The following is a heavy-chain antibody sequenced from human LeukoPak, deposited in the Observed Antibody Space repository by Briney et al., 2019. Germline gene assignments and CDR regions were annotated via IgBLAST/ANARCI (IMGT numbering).Heavy chain of an antibody. CDR3: ARAFWSGYQRGYYFDY. J-gene: IGHJ4*02. V-gene: IGHV4-39*07. CDR2: IYYSGST. Sequence: SETLSLTCTVSGGSISSSSYYWGWIRQPPGKGLEWIGSIYYSGSTYYNPSLKSRVTISVDTSKNHFSLKLSSVTAADTAVYYCARAFWSGYQRGYYFDYWGQGTLVTVSS. CDR1: GGSISSSSYY. D-gene: IGHD3-3*01.